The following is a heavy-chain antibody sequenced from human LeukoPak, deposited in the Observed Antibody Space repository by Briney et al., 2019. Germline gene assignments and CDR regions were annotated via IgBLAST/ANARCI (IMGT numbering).Heavy chain of an antibody. J-gene: IGHJ4*02. CDR1: GFTFSNAW. V-gene: IGHV3-15*01. Sequence: GGSLRLSCAASGFTFSNAWMNWVRQAPGKGLEWVGRIKSKTDGGTTDYAAPVKGRFTISRDDSKNTLHLQMNSLKTEYTAVYYCTTDWRYYYDSSGYYPLGCWGQGTLVTVSS. D-gene: IGHD3-22*01. CDR3: TTDWRYYYDSSGYYPLGC. CDR2: IKSKTDGGTT.